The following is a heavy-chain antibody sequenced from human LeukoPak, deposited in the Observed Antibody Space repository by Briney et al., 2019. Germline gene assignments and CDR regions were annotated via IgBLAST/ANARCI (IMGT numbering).Heavy chain of an antibody. Sequence: SETLSLTCAVYGGSFSGYYWSWIRQPPGKGLEWIGYIYYSGSTNYNPSLKSRVTISVDTSKNQFSLKLSSVTAADTAVYYCARAPGSMVAATFYYYYYYMDVWGKGTTVTVSS. CDR1: GGSFSGYY. CDR3: ARAPGSMVAATFYYYYYYMDV. CDR2: IYYSGST. V-gene: IGHV4-59*01. J-gene: IGHJ6*03. D-gene: IGHD2-15*01.